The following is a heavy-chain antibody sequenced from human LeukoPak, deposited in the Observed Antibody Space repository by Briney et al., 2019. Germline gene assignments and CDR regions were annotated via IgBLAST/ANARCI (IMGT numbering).Heavy chain of an antibody. D-gene: IGHD3-22*01. J-gene: IGHJ3*02. CDR1: GGSFSGYY. V-gene: IGHV4-34*01. CDR2: INHSGST. CDR3: ARAQYDSSGFDDAFDI. Sequence: SETLSLTCAVYGGSFSGYYWSWIRQPPGKGLEWIGEINHSGSTNYNPSLKSRVTISVDTSKNQFSLKLSSVTAADTAVYYCARAQYDSSGFDDAFDIWGQGTMVTVSS.